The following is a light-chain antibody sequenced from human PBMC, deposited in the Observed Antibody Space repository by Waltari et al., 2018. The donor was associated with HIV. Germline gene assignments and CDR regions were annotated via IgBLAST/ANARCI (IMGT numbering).Light chain of an antibody. CDR2: HNN. Sequence: QSVLTQPPSASGTPVQRVPISCSGSTSDIGKIHVYLSHQFPGSAHKLLIYHNNQRPSVFPARFSGFKSGTSASLAISGLRSEDEADYYCAAWDDSLSGPVMFGGGTKLTVL. CDR1: TSDIGKIH. V-gene: IGLV1-47*01. CDR3: AAWDDSLSGPVM. J-gene: IGLJ3*02.